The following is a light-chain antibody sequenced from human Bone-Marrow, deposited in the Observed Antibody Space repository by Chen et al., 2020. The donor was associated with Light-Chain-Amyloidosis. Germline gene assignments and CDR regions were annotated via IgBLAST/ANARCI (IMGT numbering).Light chain of an antibody. J-gene: IGLJ3*02. V-gene: IGLV3-21*02. CDR3: QVWDRSSERPV. CDR2: DDS. CDR1: IIASTS. Sequence: SVLTPPSSVAGAPGQTATTACGGNIIASTSVYWYQQTPGQAPLLCVYDDSDRPSGILERLSGANSGNTATLTISRVEAGDEADYYCQVWDRSSERPVFGGGTKLTVL.